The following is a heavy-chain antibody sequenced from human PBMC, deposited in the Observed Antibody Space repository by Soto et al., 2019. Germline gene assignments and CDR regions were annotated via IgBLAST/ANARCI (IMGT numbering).Heavy chain of an antibody. CDR2: TSYDGSNK. D-gene: IGHD3-22*01. Sequence: QVQLVESGGGVVQPGRSLRLSCAASGFTFSSYAMHWVRQAPGKGLEWVAFTSYDGSNKNYADSVKGRFTLSRDNPKNTLYLKMNSLRAEDTAVYYCARDGSGRGGSRYYESSASGDYWGQGTLVTVSS. CDR3: ARDGSGRGGSRYYESSASGDY. V-gene: IGHV3-30-3*01. J-gene: IGHJ4*02. CDR1: GFTFSSYA.